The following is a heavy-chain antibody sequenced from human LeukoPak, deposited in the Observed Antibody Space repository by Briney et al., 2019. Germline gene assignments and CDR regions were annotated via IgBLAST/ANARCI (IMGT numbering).Heavy chain of an antibody. CDR2: ISFDGTNK. CDR1: GVTLSNYA. Sequence: PGRSLRLSCTASGVTLSNYAMHWVRRPPGRGLEWVAVISFDGTNKYYGDSVEGRFSVSRDNSKNTLYLQMNSLRPDDTAMYYCAADYGDYAPIDYWGQGTLVTVSS. V-gene: IGHV3-30*04. J-gene: IGHJ4*02. CDR3: AADYGDYAPIDY. D-gene: IGHD4-17*01.